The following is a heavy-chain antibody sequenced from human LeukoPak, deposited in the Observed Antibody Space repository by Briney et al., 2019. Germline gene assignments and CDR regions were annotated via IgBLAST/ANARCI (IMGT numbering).Heavy chain of an antibody. CDR3: ARARDWAGYSYGFYY. CDR1: GGTFSSYA. V-gene: IGHV1-69*13. Sequence: GASVKASCKASGGTFSSYAISWVRQAPGQGLEWMGGIIPIFGTANYAQKFQGRVTITADESTSTAYMELSSLRSEDTAVYYCARARDWAGYSYGFYYWGQGTLVTVSS. D-gene: IGHD5-18*01. J-gene: IGHJ4*02. CDR2: IIPIFGTA.